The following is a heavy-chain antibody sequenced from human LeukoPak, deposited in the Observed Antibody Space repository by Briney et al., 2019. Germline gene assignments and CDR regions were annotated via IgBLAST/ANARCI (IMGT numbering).Heavy chain of an antibody. CDR3: AGARGSYYNASCDP. J-gene: IGHJ5*02. Sequence: ASVKVSCKASGYTFTSYAMNWVRQAPGQGLEWMGWINTNTGNPTYAQGFTGRFVFSLDTSVSTAYLQISSLKAEDTAVYYFAGARGSYYNASCDPGGRGPRVTVSS. D-gene: IGHD1-26*01. CDR2: INTNTGNP. V-gene: IGHV7-4-1*02. CDR1: GYTFTSYA.